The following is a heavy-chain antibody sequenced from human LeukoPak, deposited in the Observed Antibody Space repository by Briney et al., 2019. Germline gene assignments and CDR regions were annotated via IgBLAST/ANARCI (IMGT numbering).Heavy chain of an antibody. J-gene: IGHJ4*02. CDR1: GFTFSSYA. Sequence: GGSLRLSCAASGFTFSSYAMSWVRQAPGKGLEWVSAISGSGGSTYYADSMKGRFTISRDNSKNTLYLQMNSLRAEDTAVYYCAKSWAMVSWSDYWGQGTLVTVSS. CDR3: AKSWAMVSWSDY. CDR2: ISGSGGST. V-gene: IGHV3-23*01. D-gene: IGHD5-18*01.